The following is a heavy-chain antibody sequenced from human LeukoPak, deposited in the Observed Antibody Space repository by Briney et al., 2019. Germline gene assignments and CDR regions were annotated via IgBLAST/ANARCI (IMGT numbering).Heavy chain of an antibody. Sequence: GGSLRLSCAASGFTFSSYSMNWVRQAPGKGLDWVSSISSSSSYIYYADSVKGRFTISRDNAKNSLYLQMNSLRAEDTAVYYCARVVRFSSTSSRYFDYWGQGTLVTVSS. CDR2: ISSSSSYI. D-gene: IGHD2-2*01. J-gene: IGHJ4*02. CDR1: GFTFSSYS. CDR3: ARVVRFSSTSSRYFDY. V-gene: IGHV3-21*01.